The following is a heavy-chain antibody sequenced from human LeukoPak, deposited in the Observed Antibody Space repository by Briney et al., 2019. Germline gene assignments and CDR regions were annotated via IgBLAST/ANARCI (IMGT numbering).Heavy chain of an antibody. CDR2: ISSSSSNM. CDR3: AKVGYSGYDYYYYYYMDV. CDR1: GFAFSTYT. V-gene: IGHV3-21*01. Sequence: GGSLRLSCAASGFAFSTYTMNWVRQAPGKGLEWVSCISSSSSNMYYADSVKGRFTISRDNAKNSLYLQMNSLRAEDTAVYYCAKVGYSGYDYYYYYYMDVWGKGTTVTVSS. D-gene: IGHD5-12*01. J-gene: IGHJ6*03.